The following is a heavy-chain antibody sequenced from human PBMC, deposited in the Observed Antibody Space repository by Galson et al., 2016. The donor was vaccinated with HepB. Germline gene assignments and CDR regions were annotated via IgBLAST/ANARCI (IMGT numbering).Heavy chain of an antibody. V-gene: IGHV3-21*01. J-gene: IGHJ5*02. D-gene: IGHD6-13*01. CDR2: ISSSSSYM. CDR1: GFTFRTYS. Sequence: SLRLSCAASGFTFRTYSMNWVRQAPGKGLEWVSSISSSSSYMYYADSVKGRFTISRDNAKNSLYLQMNSLRAEDTAVYYCARDAGGRWYPYNWFDPWGQGTLVTVSS. CDR3: ARDAGGRWYPYNWFDP.